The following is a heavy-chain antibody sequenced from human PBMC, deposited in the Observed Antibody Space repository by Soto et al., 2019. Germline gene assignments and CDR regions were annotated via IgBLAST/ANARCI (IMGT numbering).Heavy chain of an antibody. V-gene: IGHV3-23*01. D-gene: IGHD2-15*01. CDR2: ISGSGGST. Sequence: GGSLRLSCAASGFTFSSYAMSWVRQAPGKGLEWVSAISGSGGSTYYADSVKGRFTISRDNSKNTLYLQMNSLRAEDTAVYYFAKSDCSGGSCYSSVDYYYMDVWGKGTTVTVSS. J-gene: IGHJ6*03. CDR3: AKSDCSGGSCYSSVDYYYMDV. CDR1: GFTFSSYA.